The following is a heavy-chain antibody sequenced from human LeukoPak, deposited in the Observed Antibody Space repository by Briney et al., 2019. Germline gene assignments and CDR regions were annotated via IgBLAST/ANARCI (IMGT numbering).Heavy chain of an antibody. CDR1: GGSISSYY. CDR3: ARQTYSSGWYPGSYYYYYMDV. Sequence: PSETLSLTCTVSGGSISSYYWSWIRQPPGKGLGWIGYIYTSGSTNYNPSLKSRVTISVDTSKNQFSLKLSSVTAADTAVYYCARQTYSSGWYPGSYYYYYMDVWGKGTTVTVSS. CDR2: IYTSGST. V-gene: IGHV4-4*09. J-gene: IGHJ6*03. D-gene: IGHD6-19*01.